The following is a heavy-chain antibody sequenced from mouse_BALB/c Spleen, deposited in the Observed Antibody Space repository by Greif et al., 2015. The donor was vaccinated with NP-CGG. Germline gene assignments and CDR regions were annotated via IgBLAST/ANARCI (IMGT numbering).Heavy chain of an antibody. J-gene: IGHJ2*01. V-gene: IGHV5-15*02. D-gene: IGHD2-1*01. CDR2: ISNLAYSI. Sequence: EVQLVESGGGLVQPGGSRKLSCAASGFTFSDYGMAWVRQAPGKGPEWVAFISNLAYSIYYADTVTGRFTISRENAKNTLYLEMSSLRSEDTAMYYCARENGNYGVPFDYWGQGTTLTVSS. CDR1: GFTFSDYG. CDR3: ARENGNYGVPFDY.